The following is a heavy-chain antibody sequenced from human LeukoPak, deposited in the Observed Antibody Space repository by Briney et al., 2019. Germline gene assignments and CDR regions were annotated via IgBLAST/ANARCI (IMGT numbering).Heavy chain of an antibody. Sequence: QPGGSLRLSCGASGFTFRAYWMSWVRQAPGKGLEWVANVKEDGSEEYYVDSVKGRFTISRDNAKNSLYLQMNSLRAEDTAVYYCARGRSSIAARLVHYFDYWGQGTLVTVSS. D-gene: IGHD6-6*01. V-gene: IGHV3-7*01. CDR1: GFTFRAYW. J-gene: IGHJ4*02. CDR3: ARGRSSIAARLVHYFDY. CDR2: VKEDGSEE.